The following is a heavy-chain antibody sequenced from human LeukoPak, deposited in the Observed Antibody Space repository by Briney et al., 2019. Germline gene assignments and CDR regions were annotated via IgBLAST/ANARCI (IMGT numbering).Heavy chain of an antibody. CDR1: GGSISSYY. CDR2: IYYGGST. Sequence: PSETLSLTCTVSGGSISSYYWSWIRQHPGKGLECIGYIYYGGSTYYNPSLKSRVTISVDTSKNQFSLKLSSVTAADTAVYYCARVAADSNLDHAFDLWGQGTMVTVSS. CDR3: ARVAADSNLDHAFDL. D-gene: IGHD4-11*01. J-gene: IGHJ3*01. V-gene: IGHV4-59*06.